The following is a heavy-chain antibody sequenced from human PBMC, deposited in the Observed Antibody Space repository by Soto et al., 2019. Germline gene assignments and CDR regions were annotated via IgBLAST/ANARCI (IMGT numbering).Heavy chain of an antibody. CDR1: GFTFSSYG. Sequence: QVQLVESGGGVVQPGRSLRLSCAASGFTFSSYGMHWVRQAPGKGLEWVAVISYDGSNKYYADSVKGRFTISRDNSKNTLYLQMNSLRAEDTAVYYCAKGFYDFWSGYSRDYYYYGMDVW. CDR3: AKGFYDFWSGYSRDYYYYGMDV. CDR2: ISYDGSNK. V-gene: IGHV3-30*18. J-gene: IGHJ6*01. D-gene: IGHD3-3*01.